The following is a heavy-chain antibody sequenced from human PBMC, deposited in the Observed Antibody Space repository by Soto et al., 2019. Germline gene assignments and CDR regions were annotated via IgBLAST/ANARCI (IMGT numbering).Heavy chain of an antibody. V-gene: IGHV4-59*01. Sequence: SETLSLTCTVSGGSISSYYWSWIRQPPGKGLEWIGYIYYSGSTNYNPSLKSRVTISVDTSKNQFSLKLSPVTAADTAVYYCARVFGSETRYYYGMDVWGQGTTVTVSS. J-gene: IGHJ6*02. CDR3: ARVFGSETRYYYGMDV. CDR1: GGSISSYY. CDR2: IYYSGST. D-gene: IGHD6-25*01.